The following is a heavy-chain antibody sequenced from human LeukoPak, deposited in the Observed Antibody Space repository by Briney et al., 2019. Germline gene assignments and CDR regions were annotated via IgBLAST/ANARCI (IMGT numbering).Heavy chain of an antibody. CDR1: GFTFSSYG. CDR3: AGGRWISGNYYNFDY. CDR2: ISYDGSNK. V-gene: IGHV3-30*03. D-gene: IGHD1-14*01. Sequence: PGRSLRLSCAASGFTFSSYGMHWVRQAPGKGLEWVAVISYDGSNKYYADSVKGRFTISRDNTKNTLYLQMNSLRAEDTAVYYCAGGRWISGNYYNFDYWSQGTLVTVSS. J-gene: IGHJ4*02.